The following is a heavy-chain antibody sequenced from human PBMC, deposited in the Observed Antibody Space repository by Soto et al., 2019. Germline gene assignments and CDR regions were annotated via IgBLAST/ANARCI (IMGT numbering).Heavy chain of an antibody. J-gene: IGHJ5*02. Sequence: GGSLRLSCAASGFTFDDYGMSWVRQAPGKGLEWVSGINWNGGSTGYADSVKGRFTISRDNAKNSLYLQMNSLRAEDTALYHCARVLPMGDYIWGSYRKLNWFDPWGQGTLVTVSS. V-gene: IGHV3-20*01. CDR2: INWNGGST. CDR3: ARVLPMGDYIWGSYRKLNWFDP. D-gene: IGHD3-16*02. CDR1: GFTFDDYG.